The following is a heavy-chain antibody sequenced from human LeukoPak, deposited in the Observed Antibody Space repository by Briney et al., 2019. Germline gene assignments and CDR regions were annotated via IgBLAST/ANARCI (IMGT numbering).Heavy chain of an antibody. D-gene: IGHD3-22*01. J-gene: IGHJ1*01. CDR3: ARVVQSTDSSGFYLPEYFQH. CDR1: GYSISSGYH. CDR2: IYHSGST. V-gene: IGHV4-38-2*02. Sequence: PSETLSLTCTVSGYSISSGYHWGWIRQPPGKGLEWIGSIYHSGSTYYNPSLKGRVTISVDTSKNQFSLKLRSVTAADTAVYYCARVVQSTDSSGFYLPEYFQHWGQGTLVTVSS.